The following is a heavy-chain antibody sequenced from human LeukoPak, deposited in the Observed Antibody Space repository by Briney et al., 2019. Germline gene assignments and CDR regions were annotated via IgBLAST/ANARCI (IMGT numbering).Heavy chain of an antibody. CDR3: AKDGYYYDSSGYLWEGYFDY. CDR1: GFTFSSYA. CDR2: ISGSGGST. Sequence: PGGSLRLPCAASGFTFSSYAMSWVRQAPGKGLEWVSAISGSGGSTYYADSVKGRFTISRDNSKNTLYLQMNSLRAEDTAVYYCAKDGYYYDSSGYLWEGYFDYWGQGTLVTVSS. D-gene: IGHD3-22*01. V-gene: IGHV3-23*01. J-gene: IGHJ4*02.